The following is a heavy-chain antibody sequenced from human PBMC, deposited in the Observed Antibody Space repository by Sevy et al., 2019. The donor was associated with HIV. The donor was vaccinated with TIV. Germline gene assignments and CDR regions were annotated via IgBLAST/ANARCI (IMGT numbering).Heavy chain of an antibody. J-gene: IGHJ4*02. Sequence: GGSLRLSCAASGFTFDDYGMSWVRQAPGKGLEWVSGINWNGGSTGYADSVKGRFTISRDNAKNSLYLQMNSLRAEDTALYYCARAYSSSWDPDGHPTPYCFDHWGQGTLVTVSS. D-gene: IGHD6-13*01. CDR2: INWNGGST. CDR3: ARAYSSSWDPDGHPTPYCFDH. CDR1: GFTFDDYG. V-gene: IGHV3-20*04.